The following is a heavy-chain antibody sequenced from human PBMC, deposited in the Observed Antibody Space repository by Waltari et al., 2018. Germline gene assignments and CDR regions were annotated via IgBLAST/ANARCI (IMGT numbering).Heavy chain of an antibody. Sequence: QLQLQESGPGLVKPSETLSLTCTVSGGSISSIRYYWGWIRQPPGKGLAWIGSIYYSGSTYYNPSLKSRVTISVDTSKNQFSLKRSSVTAADTAVYYCARDELGINAFDIWGQGTMVTVSS. CDR3: ARDELGINAFDI. D-gene: IGHD7-27*01. CDR1: GGSISSIRYY. J-gene: IGHJ3*02. V-gene: IGHV4-39*07. CDR2: IYYSGST.